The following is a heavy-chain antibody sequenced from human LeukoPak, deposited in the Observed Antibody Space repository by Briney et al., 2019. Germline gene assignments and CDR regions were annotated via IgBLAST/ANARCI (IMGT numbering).Heavy chain of an antibody. D-gene: IGHD6-6*01. CDR1: GFTFSSYA. J-gene: IGHJ6*03. CDR3: ARGRIAAGPYYYYYYMDV. V-gene: IGHV3-30-3*01. Sequence: PGGSLRLSCAASGFTFSSYAMHWVRQAPGKGLEWVAVISYDESNKYYADSVKGRFTISRDNSKNTLYLQMNSLRAEDTAVYYCARGRIAAGPYYYYYYMDVWGKGTTVTVSS. CDR2: ISYDESNK.